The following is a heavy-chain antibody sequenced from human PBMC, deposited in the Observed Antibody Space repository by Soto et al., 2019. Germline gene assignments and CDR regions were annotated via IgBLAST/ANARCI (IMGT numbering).Heavy chain of an antibody. CDR3: ATSVGIAPTGEDGMDV. D-gene: IGHD2-8*02. Sequence: SVKVSCKASGGTFSIYGFSWVRQAPGQGPEWIGGIIPILTTPNYAQKFHGRVTIVADESTTTVYVELSSLKAEGTAVYYCATSVGIAPTGEDGMDVWGQGTSVTVS. CDR2: IIPILTTP. V-gene: IGHV1-69*13. J-gene: IGHJ6*02. CDR1: GGTFSIYG.